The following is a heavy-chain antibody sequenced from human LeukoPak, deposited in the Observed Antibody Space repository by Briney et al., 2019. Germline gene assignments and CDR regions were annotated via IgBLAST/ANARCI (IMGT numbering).Heavy chain of an antibody. Sequence: ASVKVSCKASGQTVTGNYIHWVRQAPGQGLEWMGWINPNSGGTKYAQKFQGRVTMTRDTSISTAYMELSRLRSDDTAVYYCARDSYSGGWSTALYRFAPWGQGTLVTVSS. V-gene: IGHV1-2*02. CDR3: ARDSYSGGWSTALYRFAP. CDR2: INPNSGGT. CDR1: GQTVTGNY. D-gene: IGHD6-19*01. J-gene: IGHJ5*02.